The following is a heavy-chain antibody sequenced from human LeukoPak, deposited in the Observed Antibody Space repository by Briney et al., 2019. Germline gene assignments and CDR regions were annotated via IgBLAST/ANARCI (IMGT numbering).Heavy chain of an antibody. CDR1: GGSISSYY. J-gene: IGHJ4*02. CDR3: ARRGSSGWFY. D-gene: IGHD6-19*01. Sequence: SETLSLTCTVSGGSISSYYWGWIRQPPGKGLEWIGSIYYSGDTYYNPSLKSRVTISVDTSKNQFSLKLSSVTAADTAVYYCARRGSSGWFYWGQGTLVTVSS. V-gene: IGHV4-39*07. CDR2: IYYSGDT.